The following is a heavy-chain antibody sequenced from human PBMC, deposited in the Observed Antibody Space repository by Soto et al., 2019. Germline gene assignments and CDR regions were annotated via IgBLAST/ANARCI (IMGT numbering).Heavy chain of an antibody. CDR2: TYYRSKWFH. CDR3: ARGNALDV. D-gene: IGHD3-10*01. Sequence: QGHLQQSGPGLVKPSQTLSLTCAISGDSVSSDITSWNWIRQSPSRGLEWLGRTYYRSKWFHDYAASVKSRITINPDTSKNQFSMELNSMTPEDMAVYYCARGNALDVWGQGTVVTVSS. CDR1: GDSVSSDITS. J-gene: IGHJ3*01. V-gene: IGHV6-1*01.